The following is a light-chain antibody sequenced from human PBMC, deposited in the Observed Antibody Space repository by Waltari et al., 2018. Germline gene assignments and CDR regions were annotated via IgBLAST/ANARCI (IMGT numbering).Light chain of an antibody. CDR1: SSDVGGYNY. J-gene: IGLJ1*01. CDR2: EVN. Sequence: QSALTQPASVSGSPGQSITISCTGTSSDVGGYNYVSWYQHHPGNVPKLIISEVNNRPSGVSHRLSGSKSGNTASLSISGLQTEDEADYYCSSYTSSTTLVFGTGTKVTVL. CDR3: SSYTSSTTLV. V-gene: IGLV2-14*01.